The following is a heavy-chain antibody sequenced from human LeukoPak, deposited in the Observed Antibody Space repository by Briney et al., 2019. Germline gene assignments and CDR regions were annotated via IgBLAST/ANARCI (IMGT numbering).Heavy chain of an antibody. D-gene: IGHD3-3*01. Sequence: GASVKVSCKASGYTFTSYDINWVRQATGQGLEWMGWMNPNSGNTGYAQKFQGRVTMTRNTSISTAYMELSSLRSEDTAVYYCARSYYDFWSGYSNWFDPWGQGLLVTVSS. CDR1: GYTFTSYD. CDR2: MNPNSGNT. J-gene: IGHJ5*02. CDR3: ARSYYDFWSGYSNWFDP. V-gene: IGHV1-8*01.